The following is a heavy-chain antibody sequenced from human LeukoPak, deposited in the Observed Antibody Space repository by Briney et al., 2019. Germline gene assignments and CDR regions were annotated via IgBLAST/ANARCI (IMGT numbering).Heavy chain of an antibody. CDR3: ARTLYDVLSGFDF. CDR1: GYTFTGYY. Sequence: ASVKVSCKASGYTFTGYYMHWVRQAPGQGLEWMGWISAYNGNTNYAQKFQGRVTMTRDRSTDTVTMELSSLTSDDTAVYYCARTLYDVLSGFDFWGQGTLVTVSA. D-gene: IGHD3-3*01. CDR2: ISAYNGNT. J-gene: IGHJ4*01. V-gene: IGHV1-2*02.